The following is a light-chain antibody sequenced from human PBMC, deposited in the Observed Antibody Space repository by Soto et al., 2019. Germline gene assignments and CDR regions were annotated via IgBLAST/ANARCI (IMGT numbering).Light chain of an antibody. CDR1: QSVSSF. J-gene: IGKJ1*01. Sequence: EIVLTQSPATLSLSPGERATLSCRASQSVSSFLAWYQQKPGQAPRLLIYDASNKATGIPARFSGSGSGTDFTLTISRLEPEDFAVYYCQQYSNSPLTFGQGTKVDIK. V-gene: IGKV3-11*01. CDR2: DAS. CDR3: QQYSNSPLT.